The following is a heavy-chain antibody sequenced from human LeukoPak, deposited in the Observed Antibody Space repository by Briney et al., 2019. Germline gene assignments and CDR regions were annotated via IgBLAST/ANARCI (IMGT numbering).Heavy chain of an antibody. Sequence: GGSLRLSCVASGFTFSTYAMSWVRQAPGKGLEWVSSMSGSGGSTYYAEFVKGRSTFSRDNSKNTLYLQMNSLRAEDTAVYYCAKGGQRYDFWRFDYWGQGTLVTVSS. J-gene: IGHJ4*02. CDR3: AKGGQRYDFWRFDY. CDR2: MSGSGGST. CDR1: GFTFSTYA. D-gene: IGHD3-3*01. V-gene: IGHV3-23*01.